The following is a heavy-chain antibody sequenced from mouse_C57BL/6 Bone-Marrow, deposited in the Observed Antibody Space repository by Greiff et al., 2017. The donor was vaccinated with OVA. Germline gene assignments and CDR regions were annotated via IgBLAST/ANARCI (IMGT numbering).Heavy chain of an antibody. V-gene: IGHV5-12*01. Sequence: EVKLVESGGGLVQPGGSLKLSCAASGFTFSDYYMYWVRQTPEKRLEWVAYISNGGGSTYYPDTVKGRFTISRDNAKNTLYLQMSRLKSEDTAMYYCARQMDGYRFAYWGQGTLVTVSA. CDR1: GFTFSDYY. CDR3: ARQMDGYRFAY. CDR2: ISNGGGST. J-gene: IGHJ3*01. D-gene: IGHD2-3*01.